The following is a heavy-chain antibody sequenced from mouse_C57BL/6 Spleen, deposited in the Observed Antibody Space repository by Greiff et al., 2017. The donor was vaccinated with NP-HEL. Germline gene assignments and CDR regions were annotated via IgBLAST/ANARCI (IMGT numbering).Heavy chain of an antibody. CDR2: ISSGSSTI. Sequence: DVKLVESGGGLVKPGGSLKLSCAASGFTFSDYGMHWVRQAPEKGLEWVAYISSGSSTIYYADTVKGRFTISRDNAKNTLFLQMTSLRSEDTAMYYCARDDYDVPWFAYWGQGTLVTVSA. CDR1: GFTFSDYG. D-gene: IGHD2-4*01. J-gene: IGHJ3*01. CDR3: ARDDYDVPWFAY. V-gene: IGHV5-17*01.